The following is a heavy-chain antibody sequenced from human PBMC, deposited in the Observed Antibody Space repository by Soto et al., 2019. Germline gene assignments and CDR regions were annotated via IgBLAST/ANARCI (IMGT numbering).Heavy chain of an antibody. CDR1: GGSFSGYY. V-gene: IGHV4-34*01. J-gene: IGHJ4*02. CDR3: ARDHQSGNSWSFDY. Sequence: SETLSLTCAVYGGSFSGYYWSWIRQPPGEGLEWIGEINDSGITNYNPSLKSRVTILIDSSLNQFSLRLSSVTAADTAVYYCARDHQSGNSWSFDYWGQGILVTVSS. CDR2: INDSGIT. D-gene: IGHD5-18*01.